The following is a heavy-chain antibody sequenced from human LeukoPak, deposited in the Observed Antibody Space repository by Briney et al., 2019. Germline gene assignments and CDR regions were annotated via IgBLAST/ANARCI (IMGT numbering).Heavy chain of an antibody. V-gene: IGHV5-51*01. Sequence: GESLKISCKGSGYSFTSYWIDWVRQMPGKGLEWMGIIYPSDSDTRYSPSFQGQVIISADKSTSTAYLQWNSLKASDTAMYYCARRTVRGVISSPFDYWGQGTLVTVSS. J-gene: IGHJ4*02. D-gene: IGHD3-10*01. CDR2: IYPSDSDT. CDR3: ARRTVRGVISSPFDY. CDR1: GYSFTSYW.